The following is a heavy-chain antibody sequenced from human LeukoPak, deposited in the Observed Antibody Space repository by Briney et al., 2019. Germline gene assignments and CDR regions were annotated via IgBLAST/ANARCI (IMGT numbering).Heavy chain of an antibody. CDR2: ISYDGRNK. D-gene: IGHD1-26*01. CDR3: ARVRGSYCSDY. Sequence: GGSLRLSCAASGFPFSSYAMHWVRQAPGKGLEWVAVISYDGRNKYYADSVKGRFTISRDNSNNTLYVQMNSLRAEDTAVYYCARVRGSYCSDYWGQGTLVTVSS. J-gene: IGHJ4*02. CDR1: GFPFSSYA. V-gene: IGHV3-30*04.